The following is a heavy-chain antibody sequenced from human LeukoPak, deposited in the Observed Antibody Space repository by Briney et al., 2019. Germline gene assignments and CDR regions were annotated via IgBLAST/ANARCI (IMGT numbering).Heavy chain of an antibody. J-gene: IGHJ4*02. D-gene: IGHD3-10*01. CDR3: AKDRVFELWFEEASPYYFDY. CDR2: IRYDGSNK. CDR1: GFTFSSYG. Sequence: GGSLRLSCAASGFTFSSYGMHCVRQAPGKGLEWVAYIRYDGSNKYYADSVKGRFTISRNISKNTLYLQMNSLRAEDTAVYYCAKDRVFELWFEEASPYYFDYWGQGTLVTVSS. V-gene: IGHV3-30*02.